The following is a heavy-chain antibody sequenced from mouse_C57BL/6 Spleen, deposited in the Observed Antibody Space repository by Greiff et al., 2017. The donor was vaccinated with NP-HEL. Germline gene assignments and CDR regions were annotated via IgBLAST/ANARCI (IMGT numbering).Heavy chain of an antibody. CDR1: GFTFSSYA. D-gene: IGHD1-1*01. CDR3: TREENYYGSSYGAY. Sequence: EVKLVESGEGLVKPGGSLKLSCAASGFTFSSYAMSWVRQTPEKRLEWVAYISSGGDYIYYADTVKGRFTISRDNARNTLYLQMSSLKSEDTAMYYCTREENYYGSSYGAYWGQGTLVTVSA. CDR2: ISSGGDYI. J-gene: IGHJ3*01. V-gene: IGHV5-9-1*02.